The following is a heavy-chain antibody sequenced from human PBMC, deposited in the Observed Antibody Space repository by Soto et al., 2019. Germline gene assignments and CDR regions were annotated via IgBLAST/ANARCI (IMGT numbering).Heavy chain of an antibody. CDR1: GFTFSDYY. V-gene: IGHV3-11*01. J-gene: IGHJ3*02. D-gene: IGHD3-22*01. Sequence: GSLRLSCAASGFTFSDYYMSWIRQAPGKGLEWVSYISSSGSTIYYADSVKGRFTISRDNAKNSLYLQMNSLRAEDTAVYYCASNYYDSSGHTGHFFDIWGQGTMVTVSS. CDR2: ISSSGSTI. CDR3: ASNYYDSSGHTGHFFDI.